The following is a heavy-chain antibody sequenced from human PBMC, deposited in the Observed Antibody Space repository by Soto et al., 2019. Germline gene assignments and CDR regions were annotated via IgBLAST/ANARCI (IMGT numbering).Heavy chain of an antibody. V-gene: IGHV3-33*01. D-gene: IGHD2-21*02. Sequence: QPRGSLILSSAASGFTFSIYGMDWVRQAPGRGLDFVAVIWYDGSNKYYADSVKGRFTISRDNSKNTLYLQVNSLRAEDTAVYYCARAGCGGDCYSARGSYHYGMDVWGQGTPVTVSS. CDR2: IWYDGSNK. CDR1: GFTFSIYG. CDR3: ARAGCGGDCYSARGSYHYGMDV. J-gene: IGHJ6*02.